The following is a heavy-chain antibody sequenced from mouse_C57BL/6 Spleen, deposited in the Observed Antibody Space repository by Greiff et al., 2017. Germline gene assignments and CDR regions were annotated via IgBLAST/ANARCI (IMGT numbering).Heavy chain of an antibody. V-gene: IGHV3-6*01. CDR1: GYSITSGYY. CDR2: ISYDGSN. Sequence: EVQLQQSGPGLVKPSQSLSLTCSVTGYSITSGYYWNWIRQFPGNKPEWMGYISYDGSNNYNPSLKNRISITRDTSKNQFFLKLNSVTTEDTATYYCARDAWFAYWGQGTLVTVSA. J-gene: IGHJ3*01. CDR3: ARDAWFAY.